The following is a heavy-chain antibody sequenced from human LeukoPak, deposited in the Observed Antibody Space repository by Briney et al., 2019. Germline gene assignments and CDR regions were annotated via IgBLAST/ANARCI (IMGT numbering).Heavy chain of an antibody. CDR2: IKHDGSEE. Sequence: GGSLRLSCAASGFILSGYFMSWVRQAPGKGLEWVASIKHDGSEEYYVDSVRGRFTISRDNTKSSLYLQMSSLRAEDTAVYYCATDRGWRTSGYYLYNFESWGQGTLVTVSS. J-gene: IGHJ4*02. CDR3: ATDRGWRTSGYYLYNFES. V-gene: IGHV3-7*01. CDR1: GFILSGYF. D-gene: IGHD3-3*01.